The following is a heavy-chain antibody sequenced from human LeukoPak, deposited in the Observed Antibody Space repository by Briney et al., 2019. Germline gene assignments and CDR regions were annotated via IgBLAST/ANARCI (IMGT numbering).Heavy chain of an antibody. CDR3: AKRGTSGRVDY. CDR1: GFTFSSYA. J-gene: IGHJ4*02. CDR2: ISASGDST. Sequence: GGSLRLSCAASGFTFSSYAMSWFRQAPGKGLKWVSAISASGDSTYYADSVKGRFTISRDNSKNTLYLQMNSLRAEDTAVYYCAKRGTSGRVDYWGQGTLVTVSS. D-gene: IGHD2-2*01. V-gene: IGHV3-23*01.